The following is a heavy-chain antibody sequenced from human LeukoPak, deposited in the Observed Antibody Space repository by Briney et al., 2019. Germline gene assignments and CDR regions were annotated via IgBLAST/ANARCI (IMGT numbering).Heavy chain of an antibody. CDR1: GGSFSGYY. J-gene: IGHJ4*02. V-gene: IGHV4-34*01. CDR3: ARERGGDIVVVPADAYFDY. CDR2: INHSGST. D-gene: IGHD2-2*01. Sequence: SETLSLTCAVYGGSFSGYYWSWIRQPPGKGLEWIGEINHSGSTNYNPSLKSRVTISVDTSKNQFSLKLSSVTAADTAVYYCARERGGDIVVVPADAYFDYWGQGTLVTVSS.